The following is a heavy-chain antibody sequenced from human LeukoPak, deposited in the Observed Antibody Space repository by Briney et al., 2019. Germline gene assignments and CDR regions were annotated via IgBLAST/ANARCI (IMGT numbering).Heavy chain of an antibody. CDR3: AGDYSNLEAFDI. CDR2: IYYSGST. D-gene: IGHD4-11*01. J-gene: IGHJ3*02. CDR1: GGSISSSSYY. V-gene: IGHV4-39*02. Sequence: PSETLSLTCTVAGGSISSSSYYWGWIRQPPGKGLEWIGSIYYSGSTYYNPSLKSRVTISVDTSKNQFSLKLSSVTAADTAVYYRAGDYSNLEAFDIWGQGTMVTVSS.